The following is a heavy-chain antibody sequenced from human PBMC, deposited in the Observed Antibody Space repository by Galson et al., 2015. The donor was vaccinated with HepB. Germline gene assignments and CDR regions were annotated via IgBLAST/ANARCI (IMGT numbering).Heavy chain of an antibody. Sequence: SLRLSCAASGFTFSSYEMNWVRQAPGKGLEWVSYISSSGSTIYYADSVKGRFTISRDNAKNSLYLQMNSLRAEDTAVYYCARDTYYYDSSGYYQGGLFDYWGQGTLVTVSS. CDR1: GFTFSSYE. CDR2: ISSSGSTI. V-gene: IGHV3-48*03. J-gene: IGHJ4*02. D-gene: IGHD3-22*01. CDR3: ARDTYYYDSSGYYQGGLFDY.